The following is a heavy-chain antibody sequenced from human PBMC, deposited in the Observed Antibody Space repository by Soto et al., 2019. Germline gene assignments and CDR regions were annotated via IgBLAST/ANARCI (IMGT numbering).Heavy chain of an antibody. J-gene: IGHJ5*02. CDR2: IRASDGNT. CDR3: AKLTTS. CDR1: GFTFSASS. Sequence: EVQLLESGGGLVQPGGSLRLSCAASGFTFSASSMSWVRQAPGKGLEWISSIRASDGNTFYADSVKSRFTISRDNSKDTLYLQMNSLRAEDTAIYYCAKLTTSWGQGILVTVSS. V-gene: IGHV3-23*01. D-gene: IGHD1-1*01.